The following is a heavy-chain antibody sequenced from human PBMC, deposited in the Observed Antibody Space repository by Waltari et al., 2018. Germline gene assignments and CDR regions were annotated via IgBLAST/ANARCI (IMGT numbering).Heavy chain of an antibody. V-gene: IGHV4-38-2*01. D-gene: IGHD1-26*01. Sequence: QVQVQESGPGLVKPSETLSLTCAFAGSSISRGHYWGWYRQPPGKGLEWIGTIYYTVATYYNPSLKSRVTISVDASKNQFSLKVTSVTAADTAVYYCARFPSNEEMWGGWFDPWGQGTLVTVSS. J-gene: IGHJ5*02. CDR1: GSSISRGHY. CDR3: ARFPSNEEMWGGWFDP. CDR2: IYYTVAT.